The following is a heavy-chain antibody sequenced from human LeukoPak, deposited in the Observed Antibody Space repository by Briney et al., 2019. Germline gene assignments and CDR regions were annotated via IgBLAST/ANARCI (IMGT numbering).Heavy chain of an antibody. Sequence: SETLSLTCGVYGESFSRYYWSWIRQPPGKGLEWIGEINHSGSTNYNPSLKSRVTISVDTSKNQFSLKLSSVTAADTAVYYCARVPPSGSSVDYWGQGTLVTVSS. CDR2: INHSGST. CDR1: GESFSRYY. CDR3: ARVPPSGSSVDY. J-gene: IGHJ4*02. V-gene: IGHV4-34*01. D-gene: IGHD6-6*01.